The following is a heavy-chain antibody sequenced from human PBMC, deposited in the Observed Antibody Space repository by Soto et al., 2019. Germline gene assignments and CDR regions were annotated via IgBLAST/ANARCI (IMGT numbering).Heavy chain of an antibody. D-gene: IGHD1-20*01. CDR2: IKSKTDGGTT. CDR1: GFTFSSYA. CDR3: TTGIIVYYGMDV. V-gene: IGHV3-15*01. Sequence: GGSLRLSCAASGFTFSSYAMSWVRQAPGKGLEWVGRIKSKTDGGTTDYAAPVKGRFTISRDDSKNTLYLQMNSLKTEDTAVYYCTTGIIVYYGMDVWGQGTTVTVSS. J-gene: IGHJ6*02.